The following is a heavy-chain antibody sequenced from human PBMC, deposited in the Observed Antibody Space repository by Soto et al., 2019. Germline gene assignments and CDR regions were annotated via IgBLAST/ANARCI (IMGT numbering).Heavy chain of an antibody. CDR2: IYYSGST. CDR1: GGSISSGDYY. V-gene: IGHV4-30-4*02. D-gene: IGHD3-16*01. Sequence: PSETLSLTCTVSGGSISSGDYYWSWIRQPPGKGLEWIGYIYYSGSTYYNPSLKSRVTISVDTSTSTAFMELRSLRSDDTAVYYCARETIPQMYYYGTDAWGQGTTVTVSS. CDR3: ARETIPQMYYYGTDA. J-gene: IGHJ6*02.